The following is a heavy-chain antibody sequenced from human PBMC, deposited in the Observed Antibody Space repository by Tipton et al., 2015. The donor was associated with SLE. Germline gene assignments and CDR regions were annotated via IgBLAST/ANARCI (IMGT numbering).Heavy chain of an antibody. CDR3: AKSGGYCSSNSCQRGLDV. J-gene: IGHJ6*02. Sequence: VQLVQSGAEVKKPGASVKVSCKASGYIFNDYAMSWVRQAPGKGLEWVSLLYSGGSTYYTDSVQGRFTISTDNSKRTVFLQMNSLRVEDTAIYYCAKSGGYCSSNSCQRGLDVWGQGTTVTVSS. CDR1: GYIFNDYA. V-gene: IGHV3-23*03. CDR2: LYSGGST. D-gene: IGHD2-2*01.